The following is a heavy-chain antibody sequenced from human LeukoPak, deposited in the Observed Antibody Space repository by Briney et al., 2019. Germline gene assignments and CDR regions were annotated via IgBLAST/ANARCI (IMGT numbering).Heavy chain of an antibody. CDR2: SGSGGDA. CDR1: GFTFSSYA. J-gene: IGHJ4*02. D-gene: IGHD4/OR15-4a*01. CDR3: AKARGATYGTYYFDY. V-gene: IGHV3-23*01. Sequence: GGSLRLSCAASGFTFSSYAMNWVRQAPGKGLEWVSISGSGGDAYYADSVKGRFTISRDNSKNTLYLQMNSLRAEDTAVYYCAKARGATYGTYYFDYWGQGTLVTVSS.